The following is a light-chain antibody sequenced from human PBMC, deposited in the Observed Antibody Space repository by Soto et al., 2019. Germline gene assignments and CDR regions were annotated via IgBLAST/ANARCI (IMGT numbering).Light chain of an antibody. CDR1: KLGDKY. V-gene: IGLV3-1*01. J-gene: IGLJ1*01. CDR3: QAWDSSPSMG. CDR2: QDS. Sequence: SYELTQPPSVSVSPGQTASITCSGDKLGDKYACWYQQKPGQSPVLVIYQDSKRPSGIPERFSGSNSGNTATLTISGTQAMDEADYYCQAWDSSPSMGFGTGTKVTVL.